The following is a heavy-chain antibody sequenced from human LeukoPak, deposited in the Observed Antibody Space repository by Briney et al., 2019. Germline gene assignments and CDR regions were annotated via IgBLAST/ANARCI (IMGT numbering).Heavy chain of an antibody. J-gene: IGHJ5*02. CDR2: INYDGSST. CDR1: GFTFSNYW. Sequence: PGGSLRLSCPAPGFTFSNYWMHWVRQAPGKGVVCVSRINYDGSSTNYADSVKGRFTISRDNAKNTLYLLMNSLTPEDTAVYFCARGGWSGNWFDPWGQGTPVTVSS. V-gene: IGHV3-74*01. CDR3: ARGGWSGNWFDP. D-gene: IGHD6-19*01.